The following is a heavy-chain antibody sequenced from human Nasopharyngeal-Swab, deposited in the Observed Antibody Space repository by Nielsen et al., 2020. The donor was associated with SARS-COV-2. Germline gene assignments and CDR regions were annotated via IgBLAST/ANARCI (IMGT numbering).Heavy chain of an antibody. CDR2: ISAYNGNT. Sequence: ASVKVSCKASGYTFTSYGISWVRQAPGQGLEWMGWISAYNGNTNYAQKLQGRDTMTTDTSTSTAYMELRSLRSDDTAVYYCARGRRRYFYYDYVWGSYPVGGYFDYWGQGTLVTVSS. J-gene: IGHJ4*02. CDR1: GYTFTSYG. V-gene: IGHV1-18*04. CDR3: ARGRRRYFYYDYVWGSYPVGGYFDY. D-gene: IGHD3-16*02.